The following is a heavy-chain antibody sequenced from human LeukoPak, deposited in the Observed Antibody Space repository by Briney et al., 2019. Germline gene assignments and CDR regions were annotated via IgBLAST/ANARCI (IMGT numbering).Heavy chain of an antibody. D-gene: IGHD3-10*01. CDR3: GKVMVRGEHYYFDS. J-gene: IGHJ4*02. CDR2: ISGPGSPT. Sequence: GGSLRLFCAASGFPFSYYAMTWVRQAPGKGLEWVSSISGPGSPTYYSDSVKGRFTVSRDNSKNTLFLHLSTLRAGDTAVHSCGKVMVRGEHYYFDSWGPGTLVTVSS. V-gene: IGHV3-23*01. CDR1: GFPFSYYA.